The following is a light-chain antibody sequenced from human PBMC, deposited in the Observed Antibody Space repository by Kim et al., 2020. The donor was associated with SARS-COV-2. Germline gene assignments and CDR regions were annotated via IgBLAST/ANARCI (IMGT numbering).Light chain of an antibody. V-gene: IGKV1-33*01. Sequence: DIQMTQSPSSLSASVGDRVTITCQASQDIRHYLNWYQQKPGKAPKLLIYDTSNLQTGVSSRFSGSGSGTDFTFTISSLQTEDIATYYWQQYANIPTFGGGTKVDIK. CDR2: DTS. CDR1: QDIRHY. J-gene: IGKJ4*01. CDR3: QQYANIPT.